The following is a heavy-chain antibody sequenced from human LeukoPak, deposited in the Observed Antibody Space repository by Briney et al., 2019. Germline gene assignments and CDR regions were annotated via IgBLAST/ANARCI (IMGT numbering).Heavy chain of an antibody. Sequence: ASVKLCCKASGYTFTSYEINCGPQATGQRLKCMGWLNPNSGNTGYAQKFQGRVTMTRNTSISTAYMELSSLRSEDTAVYYCARGLDRIAAAGSSDYWGQGTLVTVSS. CDR2: LNPNSGNT. CDR3: ARGLDRIAAAGSSDY. CDR1: GYTFTSYE. J-gene: IGHJ4*02. V-gene: IGHV1-8*01. D-gene: IGHD6-13*01.